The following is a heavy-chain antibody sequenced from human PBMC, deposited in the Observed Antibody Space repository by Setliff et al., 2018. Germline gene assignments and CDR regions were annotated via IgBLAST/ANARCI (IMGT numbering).Heavy chain of an antibody. V-gene: IGHV1-69*06. D-gene: IGHD1-1*01. Sequence: ASVKVSCKASGGTFSGYAFSWVRQAPGQGLEWIGGITPIFETAHYAEKFRDRVTITADKSTTTVHMELSSLTSEDTAVYFCARDSVTLGQLERRGGWHYYGMDVWGQGT. CDR3: ARDSVTLGQLERRGGWHYYGMDV. CDR2: ITPIFETA. CDR1: GGTFSGYA. J-gene: IGHJ6*02.